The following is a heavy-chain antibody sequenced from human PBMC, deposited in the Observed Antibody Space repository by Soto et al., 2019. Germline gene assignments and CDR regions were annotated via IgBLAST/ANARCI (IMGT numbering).Heavy chain of an antibody. J-gene: IGHJ6*02. CDR3: AKDQKEAAGSFYYYYYGMDV. D-gene: IGHD6-13*01. CDR1: GFTFSSYG. CDR2: ISYDGSNK. Sequence: GGSLRLSCAASGFTFSSYGMHWVRQAPGKGLEWVAVISYDGSNKYYADSVKGRFTISRDNSKNTLYLQMNSLRAEDTAVYYCAKDQKEAAGSFYYYYYGMDVWGQGTTVTVSS. V-gene: IGHV3-30*18.